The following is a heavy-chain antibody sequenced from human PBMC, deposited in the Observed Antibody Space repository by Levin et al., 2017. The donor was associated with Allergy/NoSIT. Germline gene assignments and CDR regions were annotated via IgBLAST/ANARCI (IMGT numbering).Heavy chain of an antibody. D-gene: IGHD3-3*01. CDR2: INPNSGGT. CDR3: ARDGNVLRLLEWLPETYYYYYMDV. Sequence: ASVKVSCKASGYTFTGYYMHWVRQAPGQGLEWMGRINPNSGGTNYAQKFQGRVTMTRDTSISTAYMELSRLRSDDTAVYYCARDGNVLRLLEWLPETYYYYYMDVWGKGTTVTVSS. CDR1: GYTFTGYY. V-gene: IGHV1-2*06. J-gene: IGHJ6*03.